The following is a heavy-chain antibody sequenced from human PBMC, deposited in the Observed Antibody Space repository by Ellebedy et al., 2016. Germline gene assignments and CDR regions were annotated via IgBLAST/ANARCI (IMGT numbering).Heavy chain of an antibody. CDR3: ARSMATVRMVYDF. J-gene: IGHJ4*02. D-gene: IGHD2-8*01. CDR1: GGSISSPNYY. Sequence: SETLSLXXTVSGGSISSPNYYWGWIRQPPGKGLQWIGSVYYSGSPYYNPSLKSRVAISVETSKNQFSLMLRSVTAADTAAYYCARSMATVRMVYDFWGQGTLVTVSS. V-gene: IGHV4-39*01. CDR2: VYYSGSP.